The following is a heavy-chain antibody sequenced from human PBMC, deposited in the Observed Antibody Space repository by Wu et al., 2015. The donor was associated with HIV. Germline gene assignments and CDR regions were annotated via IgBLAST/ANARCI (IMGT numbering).Heavy chain of an antibody. CDR2: MNPRPGNT. CDR3: ARQRAYTSGWYIFDY. Sequence: QVQLVRSGAEVKKPGASVKVSCKASGYTFTSYDINWVRQATGQGLEWMGWMNPRPGNTGYAQKFQGRVTMTRDTSISTANMGLSSLRSEDTAVYYCARQRAYTSGWYIFDYWGQGTLVTVSS. CDR1: GYTFTSYD. J-gene: IGHJ4*02. V-gene: IGHV1-8*01. D-gene: IGHD6-19*01.